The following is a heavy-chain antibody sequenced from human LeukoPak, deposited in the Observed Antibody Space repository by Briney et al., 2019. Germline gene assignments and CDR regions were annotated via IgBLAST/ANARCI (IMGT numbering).Heavy chain of an antibody. D-gene: IGHD6-19*01. Sequence: QPGGSLRLSCAASGFTFSSYAMSWVRQAPGKGLEWVSAISGSGGSIYYADSVKGRFTISRDNSKNTLYLQMNSLRAEDTAVYYCAKDTPVAGTKPPDYWGQGTLVTVSS. CDR1: GFTFSSYA. V-gene: IGHV3-23*01. J-gene: IGHJ4*02. CDR2: ISGSGGSI. CDR3: AKDTPVAGTKPPDY.